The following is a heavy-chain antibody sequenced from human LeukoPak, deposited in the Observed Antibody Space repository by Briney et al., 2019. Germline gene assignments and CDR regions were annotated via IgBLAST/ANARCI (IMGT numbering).Heavy chain of an antibody. Sequence: ASVKVSCKASGYTFTSYGISWVRQAPGQGLEWMGWISAYNGNTNYAQKPQGRVTMTTDTSTSTAYMELRSLRSDDTAVYYCARAASWFGELLRRYYFDYWGQGTLVTVSS. V-gene: IGHV1-18*01. D-gene: IGHD3-10*01. CDR3: ARAASWFGELLRRYYFDY. CDR2: ISAYNGNT. J-gene: IGHJ4*02. CDR1: GYTFTSYG.